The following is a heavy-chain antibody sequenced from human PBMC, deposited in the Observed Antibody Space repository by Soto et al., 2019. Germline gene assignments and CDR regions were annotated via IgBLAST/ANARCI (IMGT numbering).Heavy chain of an antibody. CDR3: ARSGDNYNVLDY. CDR2: SSNSGTFT. V-gene: IGHV3-11*06. Sequence: GGSLRLSCEGSGFAFSDYYMSWIRQAPGRGLEWISYSSNSGTFTRYSDSVKGRFSISRDNTKNFLYLQMNSLRAEDTAVYYCARSGDNYNVLDYWGQGTPVTVSS. CDR1: GFAFSDYY. J-gene: IGHJ4*02. D-gene: IGHD3-10*02.